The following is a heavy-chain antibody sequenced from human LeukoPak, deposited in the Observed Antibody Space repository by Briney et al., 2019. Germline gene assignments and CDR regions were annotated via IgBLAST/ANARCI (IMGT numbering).Heavy chain of an antibody. J-gene: IGHJ5*02. CDR2: INPNSGGT. CDR3: ARDWYYYDSSGDSNWFDP. D-gene: IGHD3-22*01. Sequence: ASVKVSCKASGYTFTGYYMHWVRQAPGQGLEWMGRINPNSGGTNYAQKFQGRVTMTRDTSISTAYMELSRLRSDDTAVYYCARDWYYYDSSGDSNWFDPWGQGTLVTVSS. V-gene: IGHV1-2*06. CDR1: GYTFTGYY.